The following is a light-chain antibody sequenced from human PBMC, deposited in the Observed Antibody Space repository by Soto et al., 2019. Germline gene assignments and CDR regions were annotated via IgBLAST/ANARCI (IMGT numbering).Light chain of an antibody. CDR3: AAWDDSLSGHVV. J-gene: IGLJ2*01. CDR1: RSNIGSNS. CDR2: TNN. V-gene: IGLV1-44*01. Sequence: QSVLTQPPSASGTPGQRVTISCSGSRSNIGSNSVSWYQQLPGAAPKLLIYTNNQPPSGVPERFSASKSGTSASLAITGLQSDDEADYYWAAWDDSLSGHVVFGGGTKLTVL.